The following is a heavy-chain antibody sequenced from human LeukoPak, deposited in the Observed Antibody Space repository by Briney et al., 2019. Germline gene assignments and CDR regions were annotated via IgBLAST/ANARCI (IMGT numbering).Heavy chain of an antibody. CDR3: AREEHRLAEAGTSAFDL. J-gene: IGHJ3*01. CDR2: INRDGSLT. D-gene: IGHD6-13*01. V-gene: IGHV3-74*01. CDR1: GFTFSENW. Sequence: GGSLRLSCVASGFTFSENWMHWVRQAPGKGLAWVSHINRDGSLTNYADSVKGRFTISRDNARNTVYLQMSSLRVEDTAIYVCAREEHRLAEAGTSAFDLGGQGTLVTVSP.